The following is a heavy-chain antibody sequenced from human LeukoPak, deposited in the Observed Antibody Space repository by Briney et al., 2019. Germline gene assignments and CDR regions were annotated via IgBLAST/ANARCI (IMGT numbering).Heavy chain of an antibody. J-gene: IGHJ4*02. CDR1: GYTFTGYY. CDR3: ARQYISSWYARGGYFDY. Sequence: GASVKVSCKASGYTFTGYYMHWVRQAPGQGLEWMGWINPNSGGTNYAQKFQGWVTMTMDTSIITAYMELSGLRSDDTAVYYCARQYISSWYARGGYFDYWGQGTLVTVSS. V-gene: IGHV1-2*04. CDR2: INPNSGGT. D-gene: IGHD6-13*01.